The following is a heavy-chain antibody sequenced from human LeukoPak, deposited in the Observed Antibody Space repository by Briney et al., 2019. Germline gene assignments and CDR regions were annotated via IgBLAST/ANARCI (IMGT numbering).Heavy chain of an antibody. J-gene: IGHJ4*02. Sequence: ASVKVSCKVSGFTLTQLSIHWVRQAPGKGLEWMGGFDPEDGETIYAQKFQGRVTMTEDTSTDTAYMELSSLGSEDTAVYYCATDAYYGSGSYFLYWGQGSLVTVPS. CDR1: GFTLTQLS. V-gene: IGHV1-24*01. CDR2: FDPEDGET. CDR3: ATDAYYGSGSYFLY. D-gene: IGHD3-10*01.